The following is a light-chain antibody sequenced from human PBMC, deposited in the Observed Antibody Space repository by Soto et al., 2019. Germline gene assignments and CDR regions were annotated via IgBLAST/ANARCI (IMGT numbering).Light chain of an antibody. CDR2: GVS. CDR3: QQYTNSPIT. Sequence: ELVLTQSPGTLCLSPVESATLSCRASQTVSSNFLAWYQQKPGQAPRLLIYGVSSRASGIPDRFFGSGSGTDFTLTINRLEPEDFAVYYCQQYTNSPITFGQGTRLEIK. CDR1: QTVSSNF. V-gene: IGKV3-20*01. J-gene: IGKJ5*01.